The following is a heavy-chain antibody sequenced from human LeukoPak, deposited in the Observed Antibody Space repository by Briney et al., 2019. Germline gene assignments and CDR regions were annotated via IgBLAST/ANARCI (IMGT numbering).Heavy chain of an antibody. CDR1: GFTFSSNA. V-gene: IGHV3-33*06. CDR3: TKDASAYSGSYFDY. CDR2: IWYDGNKK. Sequence: GGSLRLSCAVSGFTFSSNAMHWVRQAPGKGLEWVAGIWYDGNKKNYADSVKGRFTISRDNSKNTVFLQMNSLRAEDTAVYYCTKDASAYSGSYFDYWGQGTLVTVSS. D-gene: IGHD1-26*01. J-gene: IGHJ4*02.